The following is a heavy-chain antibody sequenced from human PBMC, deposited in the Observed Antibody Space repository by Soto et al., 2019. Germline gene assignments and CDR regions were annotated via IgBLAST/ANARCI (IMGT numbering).Heavy chain of an antibody. J-gene: IGHJ3*02. Sequence: ASGRVSCKASGATFSSCGISWVRPAPGQGLEWMGWISAYNGNTNYAQKLQGRVTMTTDTSTSTAYMDLRSLISDDTAVYYWARLGFLEWPRALDICRQGTMVTV. D-gene: IGHD3-3*01. CDR3: ARLGFLEWPRALDI. CDR1: GATFSSCG. V-gene: IGHV1-18*04. CDR2: ISAYNGNT.